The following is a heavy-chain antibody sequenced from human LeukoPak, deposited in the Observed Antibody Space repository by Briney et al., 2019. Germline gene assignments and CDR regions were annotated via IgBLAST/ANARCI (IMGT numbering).Heavy chain of an antibody. V-gene: IGHV3-15*01. D-gene: IGHD2-2*01. J-gene: IGHJ4*02. CDR3: TTGLYCSSTSCYYFDY. CDR2: IKSKTDGGTT. CDR1: GFTFSNAW. Sequence: GGSLRLSCAASGFTFSNAWMSWVRQAPGKGPEWVGRIKSKTDGGTTDYAAPVKGRFTISRDDSKNTLYLQMNSLKTEDTAVYYCTTGLYCSSTSCYYFDYWGQGTLVTVSS.